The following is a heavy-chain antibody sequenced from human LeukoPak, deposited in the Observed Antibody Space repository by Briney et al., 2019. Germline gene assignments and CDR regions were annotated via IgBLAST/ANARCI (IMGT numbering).Heavy chain of an antibody. J-gene: IGHJ3*02. Sequence: VASVKVSCKASGGTFSSYTISWVRQAPGQGLEWMGRIIPILGIANYAQKFQGSVTITADKSTSTAYMELSSLRSEDTAVYYCARDVAEDAFDIWGQGTMVTVSS. CDR1: GGTFSSYT. CDR2: IIPILGIA. CDR3: ARDVAEDAFDI. D-gene: IGHD1-14*01. V-gene: IGHV1-69*04.